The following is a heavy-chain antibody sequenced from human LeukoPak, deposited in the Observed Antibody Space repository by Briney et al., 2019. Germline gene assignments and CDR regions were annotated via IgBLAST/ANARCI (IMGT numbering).Heavy chain of an antibody. V-gene: IGHV4-34*01. CDR1: GGSFSNYY. J-gene: IGHJ4*02. CDR3: ARNRLTGISSWSRPDRRPPDPDH. D-gene: IGHD6-13*01. Sequence: PSETLSLTCAVYGGSFSNYYWSWIRQSPGKGLEYIGEINHSVTTNYNPSLKSRVTISVDTSKDQFSLILSSVTAADTAVYYCARNRLTGISSWSRPDRRPPDPDHWGQGTLVTVSS. CDR2: INHSVTT.